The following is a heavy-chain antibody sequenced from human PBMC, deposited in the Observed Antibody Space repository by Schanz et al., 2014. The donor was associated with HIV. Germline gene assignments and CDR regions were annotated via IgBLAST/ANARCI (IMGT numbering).Heavy chain of an antibody. CDR3: ARTYTGDWSTGAD. CDR1: GYSFSSYG. Sequence: QVHLVQSGAEVKKSGASVKVSCKASGYSFSSYGLSWVRQAPGQGLEWMGGIVPMLGKTRYAQKFQGRVTITADKSTSTVYMDLSSLRSEDTAVYYCARTYTGDWSTGADWGQGTLVTVSS. J-gene: IGHJ4*02. CDR2: IVPMLGKT. D-gene: IGHD2-21*02. V-gene: IGHV1-69*10.